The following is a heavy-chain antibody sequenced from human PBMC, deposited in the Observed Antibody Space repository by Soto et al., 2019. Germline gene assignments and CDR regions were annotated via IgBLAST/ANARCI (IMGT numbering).Heavy chain of an antibody. CDR3: TRTHSGYGGYEDYDI. V-gene: IGHV3-48*03. J-gene: IGHJ3*02. Sequence: EVQLVESGGALVQPGGSLRLSCVASGFTFGSFEMNWVRQAPGRGLEWVSYIDFRGTTTFYADSVTGRFTISRDNAGRSLYPQMTDLRPKNTAGYYGTRTHSGYGGYEDYDIWGQGTLVAVSS. CDR1: GFTFGSFE. CDR2: IDFRGTTT. D-gene: IGHD3-22*01.